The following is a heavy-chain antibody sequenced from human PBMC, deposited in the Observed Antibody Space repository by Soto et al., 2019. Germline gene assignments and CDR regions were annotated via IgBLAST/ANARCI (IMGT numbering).Heavy chain of an antibody. CDR1: GGSISSYY. CDR2: IYYSGST. CDR3: ARRSGDDFWSGFYAMDV. V-gene: IGHV4-59*01. D-gene: IGHD3-3*01. J-gene: IGHJ6*02. Sequence: EPLSLTCTVSGGSISSYYWSWSRQAPGKGLEWIGNIYYSGSTNYNPPLQSRVTISVDTYKNQFSLKMSSVTAADTAVYYCARRSGDDFWSGFYAMDVWGQGTTVTVSS.